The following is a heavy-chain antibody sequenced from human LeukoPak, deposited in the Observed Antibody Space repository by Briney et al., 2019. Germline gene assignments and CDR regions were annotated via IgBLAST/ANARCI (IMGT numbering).Heavy chain of an antibody. D-gene: IGHD3-3*01. V-gene: IGHV3-7*01. J-gene: IGHJ4*02. Sequence: GGSLRLSCAVSGFTFSNYWMSWARQSPGKGLEWVANIYLDGSRACYVDSVKGRFTISRDNAKNSLFLQMNSLRAEDTAVYYCARISGWNDFWSGYYMGSFDYWGQGTLVAVSS. CDR2: IYLDGSRA. CDR3: ARISGWNDFWSGYYMGSFDY. CDR1: GFTFSNYW.